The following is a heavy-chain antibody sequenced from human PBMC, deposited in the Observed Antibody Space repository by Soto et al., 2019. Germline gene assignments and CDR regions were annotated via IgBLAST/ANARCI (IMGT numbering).Heavy chain of an antibody. Sequence: SETLSLTCSVSGGSLSDSFWNWIRQPPGKGLEWIGEIHHSGISNYNPSLKSRVTMSVDTSRNQFSLKMTSVTAADTAVYYCAVTGTYNWFDPWGQGTLVTVSS. J-gene: IGHJ5*02. CDR3: AVTGTYNWFDP. D-gene: IGHD7-27*01. CDR2: IHHSGIS. V-gene: IGHV4-34*01. CDR1: GGSLSDSF.